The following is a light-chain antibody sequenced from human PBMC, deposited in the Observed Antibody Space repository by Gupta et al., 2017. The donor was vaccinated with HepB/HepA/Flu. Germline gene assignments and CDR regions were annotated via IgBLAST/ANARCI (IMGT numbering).Light chain of an antibody. J-gene: IGLJ1*01. CDR3: EASVNSMRAEV. V-gene: IGLV1-47*02. CDR2: YED. CDR1: SSKVGRDN. Sequence: QPVLTQPPSASGTPGQRVAISCSGSSSKVGRDNVNWYRQLPGTAPTLLIYYEDRRPSGVPDRCFCDKPGNSASRVISGLRSEEEADDYCEASVNSMRAEVFGTGTCVTVL.